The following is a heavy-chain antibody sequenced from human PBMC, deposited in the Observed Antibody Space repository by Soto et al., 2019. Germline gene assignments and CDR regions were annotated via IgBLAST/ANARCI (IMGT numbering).Heavy chain of an antibody. Sequence: QEQLVESGGGLVKPGGSLRLSCTASGFRFSDSYMTWIRQAPGKGLEGLSYINDRGNYVQYGDSVRGRFTVSRDNAKNTLFLQINSLRVEDTAVYYCARTDGAGPRGHVKLWGRGTLVTVSS. CDR1: GFRFSDSY. V-gene: IGHV3-11*01. J-gene: IGHJ2*01. D-gene: IGHD1-26*01. CDR3: ARTDGAGPRGHVKL. CDR2: INDRGNYV.